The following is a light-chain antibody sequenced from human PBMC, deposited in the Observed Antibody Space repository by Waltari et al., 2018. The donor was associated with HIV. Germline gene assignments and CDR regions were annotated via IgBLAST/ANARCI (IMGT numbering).Light chain of an antibody. V-gene: IGKV3-15*01. Sequence: EIVMTQSPATLSVSPGERATLSCRASQSVITNLAWYQEIPGQAPRLLMYGASARATGIPAMCSGSGSGTEFTLTISSLQSEDFAVYYCQQYNKWPQTFGQGTKVEIK. J-gene: IGKJ1*01. CDR3: QQYNKWPQT. CDR1: QSVITN. CDR2: GAS.